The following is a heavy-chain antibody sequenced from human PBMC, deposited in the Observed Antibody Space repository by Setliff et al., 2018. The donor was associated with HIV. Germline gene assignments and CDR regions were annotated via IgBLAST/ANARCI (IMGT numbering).Heavy chain of an antibody. J-gene: IGHJ4*02. CDR1: GFNFKTYG. Sequence: GGSLRLSCAASGFNFKTYGMTWVRQAPGKGLDWVAHIGSSNHGIHYTASVQGRFTVSRDNAKNSLFLQMNSLRAEDTAVYYCVRGTLDFWGQGNLVTVSS. CDR2: IGSSNHGI. CDR3: VRGTLDF. V-gene: IGHV3-48*04.